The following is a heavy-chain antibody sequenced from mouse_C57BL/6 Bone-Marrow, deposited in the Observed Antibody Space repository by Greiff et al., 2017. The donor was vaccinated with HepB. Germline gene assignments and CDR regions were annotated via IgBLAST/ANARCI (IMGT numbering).Heavy chain of an antibody. CDR2: ISNGGGST. CDR3: ARQTTVVARAMDY. Sequence: VQLKESGGGLVQPGGSLKLSCAASGFTFSDYYMYWVRQTPEKRLEWVAYISNGGGSTYYPDTVKGRFTISRDNAKNTLYLQMSRLKSEDTAMYYCARQTTVVARAMDYWGQGTSVTVSS. CDR1: GFTFSDYY. D-gene: IGHD1-1*01. V-gene: IGHV5-12*01. J-gene: IGHJ4*01.